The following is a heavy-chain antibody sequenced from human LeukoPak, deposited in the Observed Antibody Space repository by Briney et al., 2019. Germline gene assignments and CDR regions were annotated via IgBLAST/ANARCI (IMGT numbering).Heavy chain of an antibody. J-gene: IGHJ6*02. V-gene: IGHV3-23*01. D-gene: IGHD6-13*01. CDR1: GFTFSSYA. CDR2: ISGSGGST. Sequence: PGGSLRLSCAASGFTFSSYAMSWVRQAPGKGLEWVSAISGSGGSTYYADSVKGRFTISRDNSKNTLFLQMNSLRAEDTAVYYCAREKRLYQQVVGYYYYYGMDVWGQGTTVTVSS. CDR3: AREKRLYQQVVGYYYYYGMDV.